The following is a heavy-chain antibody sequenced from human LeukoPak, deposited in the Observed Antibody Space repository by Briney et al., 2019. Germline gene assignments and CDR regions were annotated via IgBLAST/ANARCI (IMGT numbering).Heavy chain of an antibody. CDR1: GFTFSSNA. J-gene: IGHJ4*02. V-gene: IGHV3-23*01. Sequence: PRGSLRLSCAAYGFTFSSNAMSWVRQPPGKGLEWVSTIIGGGGNTYYAKSVTGRFTISRDNSKHTLYLQINSLQTGDKAVNYFAMPSCLSRSYKAVDYWDQGTVVIVSS. CDR3: AMPSCLSRSYKAVDY. D-gene: IGHD3-10*01. CDR2: IIGGGGNT.